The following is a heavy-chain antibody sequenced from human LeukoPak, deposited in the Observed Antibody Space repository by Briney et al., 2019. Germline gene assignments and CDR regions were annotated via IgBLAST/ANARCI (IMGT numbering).Heavy chain of an antibody. J-gene: IGHJ3*02. V-gene: IGHV4-59*01. CDR1: GGSISSYY. D-gene: IGHD3-3*01. CDR3: ARVRITIFGVVINPGTDAFDI. Sequence: SETLSLTCTVSGGSISSYYWSWIRQPPGKGLEWIGYIYYSGSTNYNPSLKSRVTISVDTSKNQFSLKLSSVTAADTAVYYCARVRITIFGVVINPGTDAFDIWGQGTMVTVSS. CDR2: IYYSGST.